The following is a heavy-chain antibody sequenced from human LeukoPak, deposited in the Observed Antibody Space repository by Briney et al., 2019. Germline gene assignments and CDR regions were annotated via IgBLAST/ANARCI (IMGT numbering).Heavy chain of an antibody. D-gene: IGHD4-23*01. V-gene: IGHV3-7*01. J-gene: IGHJ6*02. CDR2: IKQDGSEK. CDR3: VGGNVPYYYYGMDV. CDR1: GFTFTSYW. Sequence: PGGSLRLSCAASGFTFTSYWMSWVRQAPGKGLEWVANIKQDGSEKYYVDSVKGRFTISRDNAKNSLYLQMNSLRAEDTAVYYCVGGNVPYYYYGMDVWGQGTTVTVSS.